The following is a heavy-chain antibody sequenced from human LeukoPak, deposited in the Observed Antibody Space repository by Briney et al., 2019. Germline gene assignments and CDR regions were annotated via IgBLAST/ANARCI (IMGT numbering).Heavy chain of an antibody. V-gene: IGHV1-46*01. CDR1: GFTFSSYA. CDR2: INPSGGST. CDR3: ARDRYTAMATYYFDY. J-gene: IGHJ4*02. Sequence: GRSLRLSCAASGFTFSSYAMHWVRQAPGQGLEWMGIINPSGGSTSYAQKFQGRVTMTRDTSTSTVYMELSSLRSEDTAVYYCARDRYTAMATYYFDYWGQGTLVTVSS. D-gene: IGHD5-18*01.